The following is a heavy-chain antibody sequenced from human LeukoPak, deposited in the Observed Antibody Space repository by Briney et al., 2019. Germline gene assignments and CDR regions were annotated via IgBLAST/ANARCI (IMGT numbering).Heavy chain of an antibody. CDR2: IRTKANNYAT. CDR3: TRLATVTTDY. D-gene: IGHD4-17*01. CDR1: GFTFSDSA. Sequence: GGSLRLSCAASGFTFSDSAMHWVRQASGKGLEWVGRIRTKANNYATAYAASVRGRFNISRDDSKNTAYLQMNRLKTEDTAVYYCTRLATVTTDYWGQGTLVAVSS. J-gene: IGHJ4*02. V-gene: IGHV3-73*01.